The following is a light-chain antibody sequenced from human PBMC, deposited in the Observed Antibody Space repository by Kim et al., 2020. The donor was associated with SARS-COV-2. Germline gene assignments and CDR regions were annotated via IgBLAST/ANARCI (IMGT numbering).Light chain of an antibody. V-gene: IGKV1-33*01. CDR1: QDISNY. CDR3: QQYDKLLPLT. J-gene: IGKJ4*01. CDR2: DAA. Sequence: SVGDRVTITCQASQDISNYLNWYQQKPGKAPKRRIYDAANLETGVPSRCSGSGSGTDFTFTISSLQPEDIATYYCQQYDKLLPLTFGGGTKVDIK.